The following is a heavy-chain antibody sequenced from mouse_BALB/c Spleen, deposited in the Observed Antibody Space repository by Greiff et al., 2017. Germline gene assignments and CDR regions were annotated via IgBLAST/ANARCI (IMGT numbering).Heavy chain of an antibody. J-gene: IGHJ2*01. Sequence: DVQLQESGPDLVKPSQSLSLTCTVTGYSITSGYSWHWIRQFPGNKLEWMGYIHYSGSTNYNPSLKSRISITRDTSKNQFFLQLNSVTTEDTATYYCAIYDGYYVGFDYWGQGTTLTVSS. D-gene: IGHD2-3*01. CDR3: AIYDGYYVGFDY. CDR2: IHYSGST. CDR1: GYSITSGYS. V-gene: IGHV3-1*02.